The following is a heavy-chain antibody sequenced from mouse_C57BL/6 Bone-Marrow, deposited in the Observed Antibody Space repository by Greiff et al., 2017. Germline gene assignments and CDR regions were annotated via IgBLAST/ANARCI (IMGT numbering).Heavy chain of an antibody. V-gene: IGHV1-62-2*01. J-gene: IGHJ2*01. CDR2: FYPGSGSI. D-gene: IGHD2-3*01. CDR3: ARHEDWDGYYPGYFDY. Sequence: QVQLQQSGAELVKPGASVKLSCKASGYTFTEYTIHWVKQRSGQGLEWIGWFYPGSGSIKYNEKFKDKATLTADKSSSTVYMELSRLTSEDSAVYFCARHEDWDGYYPGYFDYWGQGTTLTVSS. CDR1: GYTFTEYT.